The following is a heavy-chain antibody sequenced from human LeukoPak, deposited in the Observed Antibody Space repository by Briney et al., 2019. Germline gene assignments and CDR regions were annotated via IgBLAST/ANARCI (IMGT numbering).Heavy chain of an antibody. CDR3: ARRVCSGGSCPFDY. D-gene: IGHD2-15*01. CDR1: GGSISSSSYY. J-gene: IGHJ4*02. Sequence: SETLSLTCTVSGGSISSSSYYWDWIRQPPGKGLEWIGTIYYSGDTYYSPSLKSRVTISVDTSKNQFSLKLSSVTAADTAVYYCARRVCSGGSCPFDYWGQGTLVTVSS. CDR2: IYYSGDT. V-gene: IGHV4-39*01.